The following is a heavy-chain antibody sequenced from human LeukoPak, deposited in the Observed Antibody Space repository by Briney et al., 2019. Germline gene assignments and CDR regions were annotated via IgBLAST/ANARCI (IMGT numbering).Heavy chain of an antibody. CDR3: ATAEWEYFYFDS. D-gene: IGHD1-26*01. J-gene: IGHJ4*02. CDR2: ASYSGGT. Sequence: SETLSLTCTVSGDSISSYYWSWIRQHPGKGLEWIGFASYSGGTYYNPSLMSRITISVDRSQNQFSLRMRDVTAADTAVYFCATAEWEYFYFDSWGQGALVAVSS. V-gene: IGHV4-59*06. CDR1: GDSISSYY.